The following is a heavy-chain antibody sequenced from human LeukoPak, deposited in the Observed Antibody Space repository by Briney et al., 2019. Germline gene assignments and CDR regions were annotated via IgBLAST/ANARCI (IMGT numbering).Heavy chain of an antibody. CDR1: GGTFSSYV. J-gene: IGHJ6*03. Sequence: GASVKVSCKASGGTFSSYVVSWVRQAPGQGLEWMGGIIPIFGTANYAQKFQGRVTITADESTSTAYMELSSLRSEDTAVYYCARGSWGPEQQLVPYYYYYMDVWGKGTTVTVSS. D-gene: IGHD6-13*01. CDR3: ARGSWGPEQQLVPYYYYYMDV. V-gene: IGHV1-69*13. CDR2: IIPIFGTA.